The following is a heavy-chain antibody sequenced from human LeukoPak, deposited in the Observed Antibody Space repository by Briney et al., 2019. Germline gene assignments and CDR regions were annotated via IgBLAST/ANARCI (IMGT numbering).Heavy chain of an antibody. CDR2: IRHHGMNE. Sequence: GGSLTLSCAASGFTISSFGMHWVRQTPTKGLEWVAFIRHHGMNESYVDSVKGRFTISRDNSKHTLYLQMNSLRVEDTAVYYCAKDRRDYGDYGLDYWGQGTLVTVSS. J-gene: IGHJ4*02. V-gene: IGHV3-30*02. CDR3: AKDRRDYGDYGLDY. D-gene: IGHD4-17*01. CDR1: GFTISSFG.